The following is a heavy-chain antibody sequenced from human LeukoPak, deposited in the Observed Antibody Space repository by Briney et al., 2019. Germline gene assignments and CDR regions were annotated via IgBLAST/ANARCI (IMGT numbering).Heavy chain of an antibody. CDR2: ISGRGDTT. J-gene: IGHJ4*02. V-gene: IGHV3-23*01. Sequence: GGSLRLSCAASGFTFSIYVMSWVRQAPGKGLEWVSGISGRGDTTYYTDSVKGRFTISRDNSKNTLYLQMNSLRAEDTAIYYCAGQSGYTYDTDYWGQGTLVTVSS. D-gene: IGHD5-18*01. CDR3: AGQSGYTYDTDY. CDR1: GFTFSIYV.